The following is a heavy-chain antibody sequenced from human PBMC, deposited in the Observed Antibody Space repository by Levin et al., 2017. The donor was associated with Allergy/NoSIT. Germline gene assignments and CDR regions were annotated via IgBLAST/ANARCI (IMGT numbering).Heavy chain of an antibody. V-gene: IGHV3-48*03. D-gene: IGHD3-3*01. J-gene: IGHJ4*02. Sequence: LSLTCAASGFTFSSYEMNWVRRAPGKGLEWVSYISSTGSTIYSADSVKGRFTISRDNAKNSLYLHMNSLRAEDTAVYYCARQLGNFWSGYTYFDYWGQGTLVTVSS. CDR2: ISSTGSTI. CDR1: GFTFSSYE. CDR3: ARQLGNFWSGYTYFDY.